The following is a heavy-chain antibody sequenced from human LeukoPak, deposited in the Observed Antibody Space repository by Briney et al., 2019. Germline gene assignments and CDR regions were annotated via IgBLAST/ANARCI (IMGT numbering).Heavy chain of an antibody. CDR1: GYTFTGYY. Sequence: ASVKVSCKASGYTFTGYYMHWVRQAPGQGLEWMGWINPNSGGTNYAQKFQGRVTMTRDTSISTAYMELSRLRSDDTAVYYCASLRGTIFGVVSPYYDWSMDVWGQGTTVTVSS. CDR3: ASLRGTIFGVVSPYYDWSMDV. D-gene: IGHD3-3*01. CDR2: INPNSGGT. J-gene: IGHJ6*02. V-gene: IGHV1-2*02.